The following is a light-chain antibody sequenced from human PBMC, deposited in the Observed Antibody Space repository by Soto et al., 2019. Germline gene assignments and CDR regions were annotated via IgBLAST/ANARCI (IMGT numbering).Light chain of an antibody. CDR3: CSYAGSSLVV. CDR1: SSDVGSYNL. J-gene: IGLJ2*01. CDR2: EVS. Sequence: QSVLTQPASVSGSPGQSITISCTGTSSDVGSYNLVSWYQQHPGKAPKLMIYEVSKRPSGVSNRFSGSKSGNTASLTISGLQAEDEAEYYCCSYAGSSLVVFGGGTKLTVL. V-gene: IGLV2-23*02.